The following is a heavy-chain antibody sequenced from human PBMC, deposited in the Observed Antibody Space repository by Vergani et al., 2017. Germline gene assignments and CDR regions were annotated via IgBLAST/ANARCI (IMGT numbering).Heavy chain of an antibody. Sequence: QVQLQESGPGLVRPSETLSLTCTVSGGSLSGYYWNWIRPTPGEGLEWIGYVEDSGYFNYNPSLKTRVSMSSDTSNNQFSLRLSSVTVADTAVYYCARSIVSRNPPDYFDNWGQGTLVTGSS. D-gene: IGHD1-14*01. V-gene: IGHV4-59*01. J-gene: IGHJ4*02. CDR2: VEDSGYF. CDR1: GGSLSGYY. CDR3: ARSIVSRNPPDYFDN.